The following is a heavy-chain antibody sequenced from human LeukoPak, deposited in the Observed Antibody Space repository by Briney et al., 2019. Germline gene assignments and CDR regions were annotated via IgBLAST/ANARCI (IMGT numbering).Heavy chain of an antibody. CDR2: IRSRDGTV. CDR3: VRDHAYAFDI. V-gene: IGHV3-48*01. Sequence: GGPLRLSCAASGFTLNNYAMSWARQAPGKGLEWISYIRSRDGTVSYADSVKGRFTISTDTAKSSLFLQMNGLSADDTAVYYCVRDHAYAFDIWGQGTMVTVSS. CDR1: GFTLNNYA. J-gene: IGHJ3*02.